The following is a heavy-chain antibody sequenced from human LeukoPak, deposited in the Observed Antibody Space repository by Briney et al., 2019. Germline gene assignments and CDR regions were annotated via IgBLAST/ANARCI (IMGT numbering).Heavy chain of an antibody. CDR2: IIPNSGGT. J-gene: IGHJ6*03. CDR3: ARYIAAAGKGYYYYYMDV. D-gene: IGHD6-13*01. Sequence: GASVKVSCKASGYTFTGYYMHWVRQAPGQGLEWMGRIIPNSGGTNYAQKFQGRVTMTRDTSISTAYMELSRLRSDDTAVYYCARYIAAAGKGYYYYYMDVWGKGTTVTVSS. CDR1: GYTFTGYY. V-gene: IGHV1-2*06.